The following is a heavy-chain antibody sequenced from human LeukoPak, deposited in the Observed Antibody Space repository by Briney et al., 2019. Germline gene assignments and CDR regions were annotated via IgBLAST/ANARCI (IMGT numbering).Heavy chain of an antibody. CDR3: ARDARTHRAYYYASSGYSNWFDP. CDR2: TYYSGST. Sequence: SETLSLTCTVSGGSISSYYWSWIRQPPGKGLEWIGYTYYSGSTNYNPSLKSRVTISVDTSKNQFSLKLSSVTAADTAVYYCARDARTHRAYYYASSGYSNWFDPWGQGTVVTVSS. D-gene: IGHD3-22*01. V-gene: IGHV4-59*01. J-gene: IGHJ5*02. CDR1: GGSISSYY.